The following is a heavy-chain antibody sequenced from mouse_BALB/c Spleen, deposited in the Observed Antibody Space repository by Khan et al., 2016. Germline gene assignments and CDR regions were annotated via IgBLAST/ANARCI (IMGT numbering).Heavy chain of an antibody. CDR3: ARLLINFDY. CDR1: GYTLTSYW. CDR2: INPSNGRT. Sequence: QVQLQQPGAELVNPGASVNLSCTASGYTLTSYWMHWVKQRPGQGLEWIGEINPSNGRTNYNEKFKSKATLTVDKSSSTAYMQLSSPTSEDSAVYYCARLLINFDYWGQGTTLTVSS. J-gene: IGHJ2*01. D-gene: IGHD2-1*01. V-gene: IGHV1S81*02.